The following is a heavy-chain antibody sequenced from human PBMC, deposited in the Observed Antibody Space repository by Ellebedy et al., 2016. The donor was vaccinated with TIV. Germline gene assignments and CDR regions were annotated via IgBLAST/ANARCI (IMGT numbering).Heavy chain of an antibody. Sequence: PGGSLRLSCTAPGFTFSSYSMTWVRQAPGKGLEWISYISSGISIYYADSVKGRFTISRDNAKNSLYLQMNSLRVEDTAVYYCAREAWGSYGTEYLQHWGQGTLVTVSA. CDR1: GFTFSSYS. J-gene: IGHJ1*01. CDR2: ISSGISI. CDR3: AREAWGSYGTEYLQH. V-gene: IGHV3-48*04. D-gene: IGHD3-16*01.